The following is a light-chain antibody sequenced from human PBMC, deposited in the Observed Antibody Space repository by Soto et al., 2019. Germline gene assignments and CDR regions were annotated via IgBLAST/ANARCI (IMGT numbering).Light chain of an antibody. J-gene: IGLJ1*01. V-gene: IGLV2-23*01. Sequence: QSALTQPASVSGSPGQSITISCTGTSSDVGSYKLVSWYQQHSGKAPKLMIYEGSKRPSGVSNRFSGSKSGNTASLTISGLQAEDEADYFCCSYAGGSTHVFGTGTKVTVL. CDR1: SSDVGSYKL. CDR3: CSYAGGSTHV. CDR2: EGS.